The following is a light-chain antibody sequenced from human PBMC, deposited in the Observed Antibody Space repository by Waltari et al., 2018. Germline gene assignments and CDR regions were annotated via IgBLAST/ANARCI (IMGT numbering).Light chain of an antibody. CDR2: VNSDGSH. J-gene: IGLJ3*02. Sequence: QLVLTQSPSASASLGASVKLTCTLSSGHSSNIIAWHQQQPEKGPRYLMKVNSDGSHSKGDELPGRFSGPSSGAERYLTISSVQSEDEADYYCQTGGHGTWVFGGGTKLTVL. CDR1: SGHSSNI. CDR3: QTGGHGTWV. V-gene: IGLV4-69*01.